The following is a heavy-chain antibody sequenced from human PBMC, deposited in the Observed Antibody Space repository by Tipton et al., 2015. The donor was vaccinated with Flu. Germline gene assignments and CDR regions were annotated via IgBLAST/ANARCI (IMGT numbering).Heavy chain of an antibody. CDR3: ARGGAFNFDTSGFFSN. V-gene: IGHV1-18*04. CDR1: GYTFTSFG. Sequence: QLVQSGAEVKKPGASVKVSCKASGYTFTSFGINWVRQAPGQGLEWMGWISVYNGDAKYAQKLQGRVTLTTDTSTTTAYMELRSLRSDDTAVYYCARGGAFNFDTSGFFSNWGQGTLVTVSP. D-gene: IGHD3-22*01. J-gene: IGHJ4*02. CDR2: ISVYNGDA.